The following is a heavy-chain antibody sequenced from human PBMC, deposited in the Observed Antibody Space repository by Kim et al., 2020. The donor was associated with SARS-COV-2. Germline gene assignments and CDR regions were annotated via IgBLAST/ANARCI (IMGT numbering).Heavy chain of an antibody. J-gene: IGHJ4*02. D-gene: IGHD2-15*01. CDR2: IIAGNGNT. CDR3: ARGVCSGGACYFDY. V-gene: IGHV1-3*01. CDR1: GYTFTSYA. Sequence: ASVKVSCKASGYTFTSYAMHWVRQAPGQRLEWMGWIIAGNGNTKYSQRLQDRVTITRDTSASTAYMELSSPGSEDTAVYYCARGVCSGGACYFDYWGQGTLVIVSS.